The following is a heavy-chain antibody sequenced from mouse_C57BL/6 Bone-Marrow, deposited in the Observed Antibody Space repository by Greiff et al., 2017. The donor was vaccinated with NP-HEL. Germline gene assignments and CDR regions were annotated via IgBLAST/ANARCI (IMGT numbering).Heavy chain of an antibody. D-gene: IGHD2-4*01. V-gene: IGHV5-4*03. J-gene: IGHJ4*01. Sequence: EVKLVESGGGLVKPGGSLKLSCAASGFTFSSYAMSWVRQTPEKRLEWVATISDGGSYTYYPDNVKGRFTFSRDNAKNNLYLQMSHLKSEDTAMYYCARDMISYAMDYWGQGTSVTVSS. CDR1: GFTFSSYA. CDR3: ARDMISYAMDY. CDR2: ISDGGSYT.